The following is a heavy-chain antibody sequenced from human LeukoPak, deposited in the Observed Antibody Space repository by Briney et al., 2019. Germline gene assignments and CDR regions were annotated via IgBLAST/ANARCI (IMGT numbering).Heavy chain of an antibody. D-gene: IGHD6-19*01. CDR1: GFTFNDYY. CDR2: ISSRSSFT. V-gene: IGHV3-11*06. Sequence: GGSLRLSCAASGFTFNDYYMSWIRQARGKGLEGVSYISSRSSFTNYADSVKGRFTISRDNAKNSLYLQMNSLRAEGTAVYYCARDGQYSSGWYKGGMDVWGKGTTVTVSS. J-gene: IGHJ6*04. CDR3: ARDGQYSSGWYKGGMDV.